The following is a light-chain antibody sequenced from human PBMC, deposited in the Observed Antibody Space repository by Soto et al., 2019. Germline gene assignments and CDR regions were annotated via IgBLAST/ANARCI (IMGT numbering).Light chain of an antibody. CDR2: DAS. CDR3: QQRSNWIT. CDR1: QSVTSD. V-gene: IGKV3-11*01. Sequence: EIVLTQSPVTLSLSPGEGATLSCRASQSVTSDLAWYQQQPGQAPRLLIYDASNRATGIPARFSGSGSGTDFTLTISSLEPEDFAVYYCQQRSNWITFGQGTRLEIK. J-gene: IGKJ5*01.